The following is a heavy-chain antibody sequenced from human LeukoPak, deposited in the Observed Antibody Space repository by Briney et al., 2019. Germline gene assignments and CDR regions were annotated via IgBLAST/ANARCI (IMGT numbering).Heavy chain of an antibody. CDR1: GFTFSSYA. D-gene: IGHD3-22*01. CDR2: ISSSGSTI. J-gene: IGHJ4*02. V-gene: IGHV3-48*04. CDR3: ARDALYDSSGYSRY. Sequence: PGGSLRLSCAASGFTFSSYAMSWVRQAPGKGLEWVSAISSSGSTIYYADSVKGRFTISRDNAKNSLYLQMNSLRAEDTAVYYCARDALYDSSGYSRYWGQGTLVTVSS.